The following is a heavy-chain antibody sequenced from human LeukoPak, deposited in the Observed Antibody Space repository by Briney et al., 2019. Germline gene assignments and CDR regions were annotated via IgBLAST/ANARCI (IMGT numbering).Heavy chain of an antibody. CDR2: ISFDETKK. D-gene: IGHD2/OR15-2a*01. Sequence: PGGSLRLSCAASGFTFSSYGMHWVRQAPGKGLEWVAVISFDETKKYYADSVKGRFTISRDNSNNTLFLQMNSLKTEDTAVYFCARMKVIKGASLDYWGQGSLVTVSS. V-gene: IGHV3-30*03. CDR3: ARMKVIKGASLDY. CDR1: GFTFSSYG. J-gene: IGHJ4*02.